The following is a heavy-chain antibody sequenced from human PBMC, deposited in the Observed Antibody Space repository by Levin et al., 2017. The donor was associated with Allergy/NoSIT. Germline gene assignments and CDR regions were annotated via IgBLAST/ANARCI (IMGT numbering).Heavy chain of an antibody. J-gene: IGHJ6*02. D-gene: IGHD2-2*01. CDR3: ASLGGDVVVVPAAILPYYYYGMDV. CDR1: GGTFSSYA. CDR2: IIPIFGTA. V-gene: IGHV1-69*06. Sequence: ASVKVSCKASGGTFSSYAISWVRQAPGQGLEWMGGIIPIFGTANYAQKFQGRVTITADKSTSTAYMELSSLRSEDTAVYYCASLGGDVVVVPAAILPYYYYGMDVWGQGTTVTVSS.